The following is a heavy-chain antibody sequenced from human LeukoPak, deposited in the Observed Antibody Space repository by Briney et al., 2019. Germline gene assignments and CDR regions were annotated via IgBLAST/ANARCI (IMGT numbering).Heavy chain of an antibody. V-gene: IGHV1-69*02. CDR2: IVPMLGVT. D-gene: IGHD3-9*01. CDR1: GGTFNNYN. CDR3: ARNILTGYYDY. J-gene: IGHJ4*03. Sequence: SVKVSCKASGGTFNNYNIMWVRQAPGQGLEWMGRIVPMLGVTNYAQKFQDRVKITAEKFTNTAYIELSSLRSEDTAVYYCARNILTGYYDYWGQGTLVTVSS.